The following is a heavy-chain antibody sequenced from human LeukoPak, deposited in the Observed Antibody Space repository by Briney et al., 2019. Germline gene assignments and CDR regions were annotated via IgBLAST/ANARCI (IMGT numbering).Heavy chain of an antibody. CDR2: INPNSGGT. V-gene: IGHV1-2*02. CDR1: GYTFTGYY. Sequence: GASVKVPCKASGYTFTGYYMHWVRQAPGQGLEWMGWINPNSGGTNYAQKFQGRVTMTRDTSISTAYMELSRLRSDDTAVYYCARDISYSGSYYFDYWGQGTLVTVSS. J-gene: IGHJ4*02. CDR3: ARDISYSGSYYFDY. D-gene: IGHD1-26*01.